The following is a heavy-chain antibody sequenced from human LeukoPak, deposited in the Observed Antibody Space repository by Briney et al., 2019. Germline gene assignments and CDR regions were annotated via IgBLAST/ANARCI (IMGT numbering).Heavy chain of an antibody. CDR2: LSYDGSNQ. V-gene: IGHV3-30*04. CDR3: ARSNWNSLGYHYMDV. Sequence: GGSLRLSCAASGFTFSNYAMHWVRQAPGKGLEWVAVLSYDGSNQYYADSVKGRFTISRDNSKNTLFLQMNSLRAEDTAVYHCARSNWNSLGYHYMDVWGKGTTVTVSS. D-gene: IGHD1-7*01. CDR1: GFTFSNYA. J-gene: IGHJ6*03.